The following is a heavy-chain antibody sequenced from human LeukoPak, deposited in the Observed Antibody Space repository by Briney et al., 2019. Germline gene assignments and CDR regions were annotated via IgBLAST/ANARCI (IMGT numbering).Heavy chain of an antibody. CDR2: LDWDDDK. J-gene: IGHJ3*02. CDR3: ARIIYGGNSSHAFDI. D-gene: IGHD4-23*01. CDR1: GFSLSTSGMC. Sequence: SGPTLVKPTQTLTLTCTFSGFSLSTSGMCVSWIRQPPGKALEWLARLDWDDDKYYSTSLKTRLTISKDTSKNQVVLTMTNMDPVDTATYYCARIIYGGNSSHAFDIWGQGTMVTVSS. V-gene: IGHV2-70*11.